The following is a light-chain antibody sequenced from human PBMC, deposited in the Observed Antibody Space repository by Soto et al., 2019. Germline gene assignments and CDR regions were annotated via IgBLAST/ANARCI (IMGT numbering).Light chain of an antibody. V-gene: IGKV3-20*01. Sequence: EVVLTQSPGTLSLSPGESATLSCRASQSVSNNYFAWYQQKPGQAPRLLIFGSSDRATGIPDRFSGSGSGTDFTLPIRRLGPEDFAGYSCPQNCISPPSTFGQGPSWRSN. J-gene: IGKJ2*01. CDR1: QSVSNNY. CDR3: PQNCISPPST. CDR2: GSS.